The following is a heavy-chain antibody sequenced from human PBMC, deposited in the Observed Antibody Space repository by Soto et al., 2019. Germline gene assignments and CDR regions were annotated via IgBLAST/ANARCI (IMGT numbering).Heavy chain of an antibody. CDR1: GDSVSSNSAA. CDR2: TYYRSKWYN. Sequence: PSQTLSLTCAISGDSVSSNSAAWNWIRQSPSRGLEWLGRTYYRSKWYNDYAVSVKSRITINPDTSKNQFSLQLNSVTPEDTAVYYCARDVGYSSPLSYYYGMDVWGQGTTVTVSS. CDR3: ARDVGYSSPLSYYYGMDV. D-gene: IGHD6-13*01. J-gene: IGHJ6*02. V-gene: IGHV6-1*01.